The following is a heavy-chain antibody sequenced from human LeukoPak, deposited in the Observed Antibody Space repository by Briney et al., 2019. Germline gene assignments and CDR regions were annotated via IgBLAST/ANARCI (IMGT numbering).Heavy chain of an antibody. V-gene: IGHV4-39*01. D-gene: IGHD6-13*01. CDR1: GGSISSSSYY. J-gene: IGHJ3*02. Sequence: SETLSLTCTVSGGSISSSSYYWGWIRQPPGKGLEGIGGIYYSGSTYYNPSLKSRVTISVDTSKNQFSLKLSSVTAADTAVYYCERLSSSSNDAFDIWGQGTMVTVSS. CDR3: ERLSSSSNDAFDI. CDR2: IYYSGST.